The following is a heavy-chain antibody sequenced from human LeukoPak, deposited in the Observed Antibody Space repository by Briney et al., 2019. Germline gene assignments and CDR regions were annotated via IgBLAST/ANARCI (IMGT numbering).Heavy chain of an antibody. CDR2: VQDDERSA. J-gene: IGHJ4*02. V-gene: IGHV3-74*01. CDR1: GFRFSGYW. CDR3: ARDPYSSSWYYFDY. Sequence: GGSLRLSCEGSGFRFSGYWMHWVRQAPGKGLVRVSRVQDDERSASYGDSVKGRFTISKDNAKNTLYLQMNSLRAEDTAVYYCARDPYSSSWYYFDYWGQGTLVTVSS. D-gene: IGHD6-13*01.